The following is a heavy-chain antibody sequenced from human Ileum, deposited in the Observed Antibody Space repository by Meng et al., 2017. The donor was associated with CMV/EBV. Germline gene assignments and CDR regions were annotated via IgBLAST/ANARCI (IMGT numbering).Heavy chain of an antibody. D-gene: IGHD2-21*01. CDR2: IHTTDST. Sequence: PQDSGPGWVKSSETLSSTCSVSGGSIGSYYWNWIRQPDGKGLEWIGRIHTTDSTNYNPSFKSRVTISVDTSKNQFSLKLTSMTAADTAVYYCAIYYGGVGGRGYWAQGTLVTVSS. J-gene: IGHJ4*02. V-gene: IGHV4-4*07. CDR3: AIYYGGVGGRGY. CDR1: GGSIGSYY.